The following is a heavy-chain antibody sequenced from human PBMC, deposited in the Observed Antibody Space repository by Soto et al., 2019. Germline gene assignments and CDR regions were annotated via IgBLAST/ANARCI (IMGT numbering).Heavy chain of an antibody. Sequence: EVQLVESGGGLVQPGGSLRLSCAASGFKFRSYNMNWVRQAPGKGLEWLSYISPSGGDMYSADSVKGRFTISRDNAKNLLYLEMNRLRDEDTAMYYCARGATAVTTVGDYWGQGTLVTVSS. CDR1: GFKFRSYN. V-gene: IGHV3-48*02. D-gene: IGHD4-17*01. CDR2: ISPSGGDM. CDR3: ARGATAVTTVGDY. J-gene: IGHJ4*02.